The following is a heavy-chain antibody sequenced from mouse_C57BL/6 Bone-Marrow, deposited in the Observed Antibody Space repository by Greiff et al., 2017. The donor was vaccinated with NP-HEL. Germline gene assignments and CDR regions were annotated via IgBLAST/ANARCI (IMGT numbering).Heavy chain of an antibody. CDR3: AREITTVVATPGYFDV. V-gene: IGHV1-52*01. Sequence: QVQLQQPGAELVRPGSSVKLSCKASGYTFTSYWMHWVKQRPIQGLEWIGNIDPSDSETHYNQKFKDKATLTVDKSSSTAYMQLSSLTSEDSAVYYCAREITTVVATPGYFDVWGTGTTVTVSS. J-gene: IGHJ1*03. CDR2: IDPSDSET. CDR1: GYTFTSYW. D-gene: IGHD1-1*01.